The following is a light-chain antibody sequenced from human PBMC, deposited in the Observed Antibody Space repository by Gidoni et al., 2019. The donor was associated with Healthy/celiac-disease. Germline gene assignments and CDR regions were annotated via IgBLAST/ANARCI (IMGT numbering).Light chain of an antibody. CDR3: AAWDDSLSGVV. V-gene: IGLV1-47*01. J-gene: IGLJ2*01. CDR2: RNN. CDR1: SSNIGSNY. Sequence: QYVLTQPPAASGTHGQRVTIACSGSSSNIGSNYVYWYQQLPGTAPKLLIYRNNQRPSAVPDRFSGSKSGTSASLASSGLRSEDEADYYCAAWDDSLSGVVFGGGTKLTVL.